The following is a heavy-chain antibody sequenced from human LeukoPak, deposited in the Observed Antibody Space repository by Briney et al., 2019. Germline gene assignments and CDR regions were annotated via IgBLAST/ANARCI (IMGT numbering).Heavy chain of an antibody. CDR2: INTDGSIT. V-gene: IGHV3-74*01. Sequence: GGSLRLSCAASGFTFSDYWIHWVRRAPGKGLVWVSRINTDGSITNYADSVKGRFSISRDNAKNTLYLQMSSLRAEGTAEYYCAGGDLETLDVWGQGTMVSVSS. J-gene: IGHJ3*01. CDR3: AGGDLETLDV. D-gene: IGHD2-21*01. CDR1: GFTFSDYW.